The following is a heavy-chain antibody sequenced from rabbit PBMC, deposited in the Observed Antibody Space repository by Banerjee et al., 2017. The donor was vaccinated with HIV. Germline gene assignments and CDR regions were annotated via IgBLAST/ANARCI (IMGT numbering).Heavy chain of an antibody. D-gene: IGHD1-1*01. V-gene: IGHV1S40*01. CDR3: AREYDGDGGYYL. CDR1: SFSNKYV. Sequence: SFSNKYVMCWVRQAPGKGLEWIACINTSSGNTVYATWAKGRFTISKTSSTTVTLQMTSLTAADTATYFCAREYDGDGGYYLWGPGTLVTVS. CDR2: INTSSGNT. J-gene: IGHJ6*01.